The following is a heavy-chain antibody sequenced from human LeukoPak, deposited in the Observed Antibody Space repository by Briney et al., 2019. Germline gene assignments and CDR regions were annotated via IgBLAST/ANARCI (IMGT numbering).Heavy chain of an antibody. D-gene: IGHD6-13*01. CDR2: VYNGGST. V-gene: IGHV4-39*01. Sequence: SETLSLTCTVSGDSINRGRYNWAWIRQPPGKGLEWIGNVYNGGSTSYNPSLQSRVTISMDTSKNQFSLRLSPVTATDTAVYYCTGRPYSTSWRDSWGQGTLVTVSS. J-gene: IGHJ4*02. CDR3: TGRPYSTSWRDS. CDR1: GDSINRGRYN.